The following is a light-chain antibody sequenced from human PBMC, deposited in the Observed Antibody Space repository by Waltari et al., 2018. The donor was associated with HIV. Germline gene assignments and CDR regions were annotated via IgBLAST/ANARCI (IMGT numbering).Light chain of an antibody. J-gene: IGKJ4*01. CDR2: DAS. V-gene: IGKV3-11*01. CDR3: QQRSNWPLT. Sequence: EIVLTQSPATLSLSPGERATLPCRAGQSVSSYLAWYQQKPGQAPRLLIYDASNRATGIPARFSGSGSGTDFTLTISSLEPEDFAVYYCQQRSNWPLTFGGGTKVEIK. CDR1: QSVSSY.